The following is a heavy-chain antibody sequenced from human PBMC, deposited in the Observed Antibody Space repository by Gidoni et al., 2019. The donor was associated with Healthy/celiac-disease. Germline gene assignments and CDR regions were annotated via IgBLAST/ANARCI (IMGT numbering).Heavy chain of an antibody. CDR2: INHSGST. J-gene: IGHJ6*02. CDR3: ARRDGISHGMDV. Sequence: QVQLQQWGAGLLKPSETLSSPFAVYGVSLSGYYWSWVRQPPGKGLEWTGEINHSGSTNYSPALKSGVTISVDTSKNQCSLKLSSVTAADTAVYYCARRDGISHGMDVWGQGTTVTVSS. CDR1: GVSLSGYY. D-gene: IGHD1-20*01. V-gene: IGHV4-34*01.